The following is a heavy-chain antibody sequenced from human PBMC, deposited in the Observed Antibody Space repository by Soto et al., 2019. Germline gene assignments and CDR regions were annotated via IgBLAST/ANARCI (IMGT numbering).Heavy chain of an antibody. Sequence: QVQLQESGPGLVKPSQTLSLTCTVSGGSISSGGYYWSWIRQHPGKGLEWIGYIYYSGSTYYNPSLKRRVTIPVDTSKNQFSLKLSSVTAADTAVYYCARYGWLGAFDIWVQGTMVTVSS. CDR2: IYYSGST. J-gene: IGHJ3*02. CDR3: ARYGWLGAFDI. CDR1: GGSISSGGYY. V-gene: IGHV4-31*03. D-gene: IGHD3-9*01.